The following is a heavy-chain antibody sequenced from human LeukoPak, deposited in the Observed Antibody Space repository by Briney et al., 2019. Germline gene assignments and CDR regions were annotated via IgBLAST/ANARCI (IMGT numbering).Heavy chain of an antibody. J-gene: IGHJ4*02. CDR2: IHPNSGDT. CDR3: ARSYGAYVRGLLGF. D-gene: IGHD4/OR15-4a*01. V-gene: IGHV1-2*02. CDR1: GYTFTDNY. Sequence: GASVKVSCKASGYTFTDNYINWVRQAPGQGLEWMGWIHPNSGDTSYAQRFQGRVSMTRDTSINTAYMELSSLRSNDTAVYYCARSYGAYVRGLLGFWGQGSLVAVSS.